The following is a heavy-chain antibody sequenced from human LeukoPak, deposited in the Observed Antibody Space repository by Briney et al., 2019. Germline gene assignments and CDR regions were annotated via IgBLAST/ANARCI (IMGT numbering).Heavy chain of an antibody. CDR3: AKEDSYGVYFDY. V-gene: IGHV3-48*01. D-gene: IGHD5-18*01. CDR2: ISGRTSTI. Sequence: GGSLRLSCVVSGFTFSPYSMNWVRQAPGKGLEWVAYISGRTSTIYYADSVYGRFTISRDNSKNTLYLQMNSLRAEDTAVYYCAKEDSYGVYFDYWGQGTLVTVSS. J-gene: IGHJ4*02. CDR1: GFTFSPYS.